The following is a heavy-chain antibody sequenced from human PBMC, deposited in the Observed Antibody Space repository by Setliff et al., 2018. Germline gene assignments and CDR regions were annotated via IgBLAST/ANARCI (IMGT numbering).Heavy chain of an antibody. V-gene: IGHV4-38-2*01. D-gene: IGHD6-13*01. CDR1: GYSMSSGYY. Sequence: SETLSLTCAVSGYSMSSGYYWGWFRQPPGKGLEWIGSIYHSGQTFYNPSLKSRATLLVDTSKNQFSLRLTSVPAADTAVYYCARGGLAAAATHWGQGTLVTVSS. CDR3: ARGGLAAAATH. CDR2: IYHSGQT. J-gene: IGHJ4*02.